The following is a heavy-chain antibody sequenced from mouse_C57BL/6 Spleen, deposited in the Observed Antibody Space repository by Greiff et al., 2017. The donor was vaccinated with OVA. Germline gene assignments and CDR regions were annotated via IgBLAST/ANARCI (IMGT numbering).Heavy chain of an antibody. V-gene: IGHV1-76*01. Sequence: VKLVESGAELVRPGASVKLSCKASGYTFTDYYINWVKQRPGQGLEWIARIYPGSGNTYYNEKFKGKATLTAEKSSSTAYMQLSSLTSEDSAVYFCARSGLFHYFDYWGQGTTLTVSS. D-gene: IGHD3-3*01. J-gene: IGHJ2*01. CDR2: IYPGSGNT. CDR1: GYTFTDYY. CDR3: ARSGLFHYFDY.